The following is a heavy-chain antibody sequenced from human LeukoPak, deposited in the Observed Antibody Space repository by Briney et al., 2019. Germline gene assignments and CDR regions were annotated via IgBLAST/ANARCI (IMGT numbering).Heavy chain of an antibody. Sequence: ASVKVSCKASGYTFTDYYIHWVRQAPGQGLEWMGWIHPNSGGTNYVQNFQGRVTMTRDTSLSTAYVELNHLTSDDTAVYYCARDWMYLSDYWGEGALLTVSS. CDR1: GYTFTDYY. V-gene: IGHV1-2*02. CDR3: ARDWMYLSDY. J-gene: IGHJ4*02. D-gene: IGHD2-2*01. CDR2: IHPNSGGT.